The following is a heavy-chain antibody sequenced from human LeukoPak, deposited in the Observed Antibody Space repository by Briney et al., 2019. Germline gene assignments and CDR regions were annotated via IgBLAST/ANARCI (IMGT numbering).Heavy chain of an antibody. CDR1: GYTFTGYY. V-gene: IGHV1-2*02. CDR2: INPNSGGT. CDR3: AREASSSPSFDY. Sequence: GASVTVSFKASGYTFTGYYMHWVRQAPGQGLEWMGWINPNSGGTNYAQKFQGRVTMTRDTSISTAYMELSRLRSDDTAVYYCAREASSSPSFDYWGQGTLVTVSS. J-gene: IGHJ4*02. D-gene: IGHD6-6*01.